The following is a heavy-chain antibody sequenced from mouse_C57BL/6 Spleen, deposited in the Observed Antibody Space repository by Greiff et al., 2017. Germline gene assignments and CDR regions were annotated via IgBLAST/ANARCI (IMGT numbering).Heavy chain of an antibody. CDR1: GYTFTEYT. D-gene: IGHD2-1*01. J-gene: IGHJ4*01. Sequence: QVQLQQSGAELVKPGASVKLSCKASGYTFTEYTIHWVKQRSGQGLEWIGWFYPGSGSIKYNEKFKDTATLTADKSSSTVYMGRSRLTSEDSAVYFCARHEERGVTGGAMDYWGQGTSVTVSS. CDR3: ARHEERGVTGGAMDY. V-gene: IGHV1-62-2*01. CDR2: FYPGSGSI.